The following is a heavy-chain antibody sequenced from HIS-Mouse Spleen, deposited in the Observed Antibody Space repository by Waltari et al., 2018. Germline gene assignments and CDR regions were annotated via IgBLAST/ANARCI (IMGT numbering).Heavy chain of an antibody. CDR3: ARGRGLGY. J-gene: IGHJ4*02. CDR1: GGSISSYY. CDR2: IYYSGST. D-gene: IGHD3-10*01. Sequence: QVQLQESGPGLVKPSETLSLTCTVSGGSISSYYWSWIRQPPGKGLEWIGYIYYSGSTNYTPPLTSRVTISVDTSKNQFSLKLSSVTAADTAVYYCARGRGLGYWGQGTLVTVSS. V-gene: IGHV4-59*01.